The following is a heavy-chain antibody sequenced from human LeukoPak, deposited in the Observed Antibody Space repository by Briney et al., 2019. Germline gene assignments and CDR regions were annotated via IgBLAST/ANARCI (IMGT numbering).Heavy chain of an antibody. CDR3: ARATAYYMDV. V-gene: IGHV3-30*02. Sequence: PGGSLRLSCAASEFTFSTYGLHWVRQAPGKGLEWVAFIGYDGSNKYYADSVKGRFTISRDNSKNTLYLQMNSLRAEDTAVYYCARATAYYMDVWGKGTTVTVSS. CDR1: EFTFSTYG. J-gene: IGHJ6*03. D-gene: IGHD5-12*01. CDR2: IGYDGSNK.